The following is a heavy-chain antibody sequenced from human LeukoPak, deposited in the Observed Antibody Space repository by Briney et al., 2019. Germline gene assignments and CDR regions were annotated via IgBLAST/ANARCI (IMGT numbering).Heavy chain of an antibody. CDR2: IHISGIT. CDR1: GGSISSRAYY. J-gene: IGHJ6*03. V-gene: IGHV4-61*02. Sequence: SETLSPTCTVSGGSISSRAYYWNWIRQPAGKGLEWIGRIHISGITNYNPSLKSRVTISMDASKNQLSLKLTSVTAADTAVCYCARDLALDWSYYYYMDVWGKGTTVTVSS. D-gene: IGHD3/OR15-3a*01. CDR3: ARDLALDWSYYYYMDV.